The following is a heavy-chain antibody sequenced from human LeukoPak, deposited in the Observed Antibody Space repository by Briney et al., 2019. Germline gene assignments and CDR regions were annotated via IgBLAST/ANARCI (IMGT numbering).Heavy chain of an antibody. V-gene: IGHV1-18*01. Sequence: ASVKVSCKASGYTFTSYGISWVRQAPGQGLEWMGWISAYNGNTNYAQKLQGRVTMTTDTSTSTTYMELRSLRSDDTAVYYCARGYGFWGYYYGMDVWGQGTTVTVSS. D-gene: IGHD3-3*01. CDR2: ISAYNGNT. J-gene: IGHJ6*02. CDR3: ARGYGFWGYYYGMDV. CDR1: GYTFTSYG.